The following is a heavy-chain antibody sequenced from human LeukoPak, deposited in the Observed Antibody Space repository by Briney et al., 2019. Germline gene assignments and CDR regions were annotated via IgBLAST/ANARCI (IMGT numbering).Heavy chain of an antibody. CDR2: IYTSGST. D-gene: IGHD3-3*01. J-gene: IGHJ6*02. CDR3: ARTLSSAYENYDFWSGYYFDYYYGMDV. Sequence: SETLSLTCTVSGGSISSYYWSWIRQPAGKGLEWIGRIYTSGSTNYNPSLKSRVTISVDTSKNQFSLKLSSVTAADTAVYYCARTLSSAYENYDFWSGYYFDYYYGMDVWGQGTTVTVSS. V-gene: IGHV4-4*07. CDR1: GGSISSYY.